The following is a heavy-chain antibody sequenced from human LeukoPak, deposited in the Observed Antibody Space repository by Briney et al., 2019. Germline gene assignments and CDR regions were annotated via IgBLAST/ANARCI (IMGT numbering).Heavy chain of an antibody. D-gene: IGHD3-22*01. V-gene: IGHV1-69*06. Sequence: GASVNVSCKASGGTFNNYPITWVRQAPGQRLEWMGRIIPIFGTATYAQKFQGRVTITADKSTSTAYMELSSLRSEDTAVYYCARDRTAVQYYDSSGYYKAFDMWGQGTMVTVSS. CDR3: ARDRTAVQYYDSSGYYKAFDM. CDR2: IIPIFGTA. CDR1: GGTFNNYP. J-gene: IGHJ3*02.